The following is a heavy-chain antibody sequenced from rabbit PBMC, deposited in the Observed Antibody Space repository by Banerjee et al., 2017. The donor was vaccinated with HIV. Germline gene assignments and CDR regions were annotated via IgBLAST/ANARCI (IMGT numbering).Heavy chain of an antibody. CDR1: GFDFSSYG. CDR2: IDPVFGST. Sequence: QSLEESGGGLVQPGGSLKLSCKASGFDFSSYGVSWVRQAPGKGLEWIGYIDPVFGSTYFASWVNGRFTISSHNAQNTLYLQLNSLTAADTATYFCARGYTYGSSSGYYNRALYYFNLWGQGTLVTVS. D-gene: IGHD1-1*01. J-gene: IGHJ4*01. CDR3: ARGYTYGSSSGYYNRALYYFNL. V-gene: IGHV1S7*01.